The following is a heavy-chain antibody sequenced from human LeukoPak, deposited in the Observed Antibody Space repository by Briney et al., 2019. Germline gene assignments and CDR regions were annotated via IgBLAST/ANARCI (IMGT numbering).Heavy chain of an antibody. CDR2: IYYSGST. J-gene: IGHJ5*02. CDR3: ARVRGSYYENWFDP. D-gene: IGHD1-26*01. V-gene: IGHV4-39*01. Sequence: SGTLSLTCGVSGGSISGTNWWGWIRQPPGKGLEWIGSIYYSGSTYYNPSLKSRVTISVDTSKNQFSLKLSSVTAADTAVYYCARVRGSYYENWFDPWGQGTLVTVSS. CDR1: GGSISGTNW.